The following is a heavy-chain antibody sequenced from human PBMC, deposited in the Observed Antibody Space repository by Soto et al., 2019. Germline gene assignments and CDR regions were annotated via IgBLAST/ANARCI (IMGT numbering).Heavy chain of an antibody. V-gene: IGHV4-34*01. Sequence: SETLSLTCAVYGGSFSAFYWSWIRQSPGKELEWIGEVNPTGTTKYNPSLKSRVTMSLDTSKKQFSLNLNSMTAADTALYYCARSREQWLVDAFDIWGQGTMVTVS. CDR1: GGSFSAFY. D-gene: IGHD6-19*01. CDR3: ARSREQWLVDAFDI. J-gene: IGHJ3*02. CDR2: VNPTGTT.